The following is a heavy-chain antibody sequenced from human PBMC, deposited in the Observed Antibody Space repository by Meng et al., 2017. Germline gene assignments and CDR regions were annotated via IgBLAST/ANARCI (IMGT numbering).Heavy chain of an antibody. CDR2: IYYSGNSGST. CDR1: GGSISGYY. D-gene: IGHD4-23*01. Sequence: GSLRLSCTVSGGSISGYYWSWIRQSPGKGPEWIGYIYYSGNSGSTNYNPSLKSRVTISLDTSKNQFSLKVSSVTAADTAVYSCARSYGGYFSTYFAYWGQGTLVTVSS. V-gene: IGHV4-59*01. CDR3: ARSYGGYFSTYFAY. J-gene: IGHJ4*02.